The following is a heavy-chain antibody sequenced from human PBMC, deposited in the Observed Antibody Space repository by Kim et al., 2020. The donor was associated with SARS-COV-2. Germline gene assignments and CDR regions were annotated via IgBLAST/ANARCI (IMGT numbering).Heavy chain of an antibody. Sequence: GGSLRLSCAASGFTLSDYWMHWVRQAPGKGLVWVSRIKGDGSSASYADSVKGRFTISRDNAKNTLYLQMNSLRVEDTAVYYCARSDWIDPRGQGTLVTVS. CDR3: ARSDWIDP. CDR1: GFTLSDYW. CDR2: IKGDGSSA. V-gene: IGHV3-74*01. J-gene: IGHJ5*02. D-gene: IGHD2-15*01.